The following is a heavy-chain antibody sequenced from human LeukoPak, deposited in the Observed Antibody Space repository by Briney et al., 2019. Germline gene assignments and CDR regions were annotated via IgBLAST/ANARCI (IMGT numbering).Heavy chain of an antibody. D-gene: IGHD3-10*01. CDR2: INPNSGGT. CDR1: GYTFTGYY. CDR3: ARAMVRETYFDY. V-gene: IGHV1-2*02. Sequence: ASVKVSSKASGYTFTGYYMHWVRQAPGQGLEWMGWINPNSGGTNYAQKFQGRVTMTRDTSISTAYMELSRLRSDDTAVYYCARAMVRETYFDYWGQGTLVTVSS. J-gene: IGHJ4*02.